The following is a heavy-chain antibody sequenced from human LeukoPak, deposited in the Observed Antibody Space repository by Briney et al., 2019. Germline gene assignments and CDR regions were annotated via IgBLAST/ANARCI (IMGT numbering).Heavy chain of an antibody. V-gene: IGHV3-23*01. CDR1: GFTFSSYA. Sequence: GGSLRLSCAASGFTFSSYAMSWVRQAPGKGLEWVSGISGSGGSTYYADSVKGRFTISRDNSKNTLYLQMNSLRAEDTAVYYCARAPRDYYGDYYFDYWGQGTLVTVSS. CDR2: ISGSGGST. CDR3: ARAPRDYYGDYYFDY. D-gene: IGHD4-17*01. J-gene: IGHJ4*02.